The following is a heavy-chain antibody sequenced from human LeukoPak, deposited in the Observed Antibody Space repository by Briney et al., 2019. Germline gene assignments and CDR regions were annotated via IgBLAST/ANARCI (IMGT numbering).Heavy chain of an antibody. J-gene: IGHJ5*02. V-gene: IGHV3-23*01. D-gene: IGHD6-19*01. CDR1: GFTFSSYG. CDR3: AKDDGAVAGRGDNWFDP. Sequence: GRSLRLSCAASGFTFSSYGMHWVRQAPGKGLEWVSAISGSGGITYYADLVKGRFTISRDNSKNTLYPQMNNLRAEDTAVYYCAKDDGAVAGRGDNWFDPWGQGTLVTVSS. CDR2: ISGSGGIT.